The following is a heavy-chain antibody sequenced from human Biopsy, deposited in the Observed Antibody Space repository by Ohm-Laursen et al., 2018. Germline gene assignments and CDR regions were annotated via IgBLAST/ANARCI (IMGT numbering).Heavy chain of an antibody. CDR2: IYYSGNT. D-gene: IGHD3-22*01. J-gene: IGHJ4*02. V-gene: IGHV4-59*01. Sequence: GTLSLTCTVSSGSIYHSFWIWTRQPPGKGLEWVGYIYYSGNTNYNPSLKSRVTISVDTSKNQFPLKLYSVTAAVTAVYYRARGGRYYYDSPDNWGQGTLVIVSS. CDR1: SGSIYHSF. CDR3: ARGGRYYYDSPDN.